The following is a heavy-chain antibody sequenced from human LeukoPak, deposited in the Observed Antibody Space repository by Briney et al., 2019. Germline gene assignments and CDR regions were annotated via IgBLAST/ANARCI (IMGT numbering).Heavy chain of an antibody. Sequence: GGSLRLSCAASGYMFNKYGINWVRQAPGKGLEWVSVIYSGGSTYYADSVKGRFTISRDNSKNTLYLQMNSLRAEDTAVYYCARDPGGYSSGWYGPLDYWGQGTLVTVSS. V-gene: IGHV3-66*01. CDR2: IYSGGST. J-gene: IGHJ4*02. D-gene: IGHD6-19*01. CDR3: ARDPGGYSSGWYGPLDY. CDR1: GYMFNKYG.